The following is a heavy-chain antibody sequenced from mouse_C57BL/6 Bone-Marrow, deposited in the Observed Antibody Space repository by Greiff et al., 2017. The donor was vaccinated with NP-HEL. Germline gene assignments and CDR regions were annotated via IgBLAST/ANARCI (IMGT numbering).Heavy chain of an antibody. CDR2: IDPENGDT. D-gene: IGHD6-1*01. V-gene: IGHV14-4*01. J-gene: IGHJ1*03. CDR3: CLRPWYFDV. CDR1: GFNIKDDY. Sequence: EVQLQQSGAELVRPGASVKLSCTASGFNIKDDYMHWVKQRPEQGLEWIGWIDPENGDTEYASKFQGKATITADTSSNTAYLQLSSLTSEDTAVYYCCLRPWYFDVWGTGTTVTVSS.